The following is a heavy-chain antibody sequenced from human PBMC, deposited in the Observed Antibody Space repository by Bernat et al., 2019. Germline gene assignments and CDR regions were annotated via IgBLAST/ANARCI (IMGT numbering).Heavy chain of an antibody. J-gene: IGHJ6*02. CDR3: ARGAPAAIPDYYYGMDV. V-gene: IGHV4-30-2*01. Sequence: QLQLQESGSGLVKPSQTLSLTCAVSGGSISSGGYSWSWIRQPPGKGLEWIGYIYHSGSTYYNPSLKSRVTISVDRAKNQFSLNLSSVTAADTAVYYWARGAPAAIPDYYYGMDVWGQGTTVTVSS. CDR2: IYHSGST. D-gene: IGHD2-2*02. CDR1: GGSISSGGYS.